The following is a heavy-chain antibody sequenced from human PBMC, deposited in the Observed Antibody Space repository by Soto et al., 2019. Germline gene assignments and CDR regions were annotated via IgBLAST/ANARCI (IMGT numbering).Heavy chain of an antibody. Sequence: SETLSLTCTVSGGSISSSSYYWGWIRQPPGKGLEWIGSIYYSGSTYYDPSLKSRVTISVDTSKNQFSLKLSSVTAADTAVYYCARQYCSGGSCYSNWFDPWGQGTLVTVSS. V-gene: IGHV4-39*01. J-gene: IGHJ5*02. D-gene: IGHD2-15*01. CDR2: IYYSGST. CDR1: GGSISSSSYY. CDR3: ARQYCSGGSCYSNWFDP.